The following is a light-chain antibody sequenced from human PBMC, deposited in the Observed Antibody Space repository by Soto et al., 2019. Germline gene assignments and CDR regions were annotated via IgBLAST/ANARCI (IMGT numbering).Light chain of an antibody. V-gene: IGKV1-27*01. Sequence: DIQMTQSPSSLSASVGDRVTISCRASQGIANYLAWYQQKPGKVPELLIYAASTLHSGVPSRFSGSGSGTDFTLPISSRQPEDVEIFYCKKYSSAPWPSGQGTRGKIK. J-gene: IGKJ1*01. CDR1: QGIANY. CDR2: AAS. CDR3: KKYSSAPWP.